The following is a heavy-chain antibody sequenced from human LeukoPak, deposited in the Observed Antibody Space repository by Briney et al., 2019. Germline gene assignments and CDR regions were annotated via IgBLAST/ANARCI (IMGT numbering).Heavy chain of an antibody. V-gene: IGHV4-59*08. CDR2: IYYSGST. Sequence: SETLFLTCTVSGGSISSYYWSWIRQPPGKGLEWIGYIYYSGSTNYNPSLKSRVTISVDTSKNQFSLKLSSVTAADTAVYYCARVGYSYGMGVDYWGQGTLVTVSS. D-gene: IGHD5-18*01. J-gene: IGHJ4*02. CDR1: GGSISSYY. CDR3: ARVGYSYGMGVDY.